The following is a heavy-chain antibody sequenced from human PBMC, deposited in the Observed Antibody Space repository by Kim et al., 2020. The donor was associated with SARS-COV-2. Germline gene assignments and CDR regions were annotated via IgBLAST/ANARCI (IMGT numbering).Heavy chain of an antibody. CDR1: GFTFSSYG. J-gene: IGHJ4*02. Sequence: GGSLRLSCAASGFTFSSYGMHWVRQAPGKGLEWVAVISYDGSNKYYADSVKGRFTISRDNSKNTLYLQMNSLRAEDTAVYYCAKDLYDSSGYYPRGYFDYWGQGTLVTVSS. V-gene: IGHV3-30*18. D-gene: IGHD3-22*01. CDR3: AKDLYDSSGYYPRGYFDY. CDR2: ISYDGSNK.